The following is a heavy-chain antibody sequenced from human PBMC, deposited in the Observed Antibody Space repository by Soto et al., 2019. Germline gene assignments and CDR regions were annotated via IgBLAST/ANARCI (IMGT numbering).Heavy chain of an antibody. CDR3: AGWEVRGIMYYCWGV. Sequence: GGSLRLSCAASGFTFSTYNMNWVCEAPGKGLEWISYFSDSSRTRYYADSVKCRFTISRDNAKNSLFLHMNSLRDEDTASYYLAGWEVRGIMYYCWGVCDRQTTFAVAS. J-gene: IGHJ6*04. CDR1: GFTFSTYN. D-gene: IGHD3-10*01. CDR2: FSDSSRTR. V-gene: IGHV3-48*02.